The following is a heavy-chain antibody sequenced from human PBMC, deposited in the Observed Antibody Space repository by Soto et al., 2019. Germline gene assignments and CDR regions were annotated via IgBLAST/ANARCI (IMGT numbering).Heavy chain of an antibody. V-gene: IGHV4-30-4*01. Sequence: QVQLQESGPGVVKPSQTLSLTCTVSGGSFSSGDYYWSWVRKPPGKGLEWIGYIYYTGSTFNNPSPKSRVSISIDTSKTQFSLKLSSVTAADTAVYYCARIHFGDEPSYYYYGMDVWGQGTTVTVSS. CDR3: ARIHFGDEPSYYYYGMDV. J-gene: IGHJ6*02. CDR1: GGSFSSGDYY. D-gene: IGHD4-17*01. CDR2: IYYTGST.